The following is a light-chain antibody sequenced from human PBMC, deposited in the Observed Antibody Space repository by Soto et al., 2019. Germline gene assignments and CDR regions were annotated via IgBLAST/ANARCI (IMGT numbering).Light chain of an antibody. Sequence: QSVLTQPPSASGSPGQSVTISCTGTSSDIGGHNYVSWYQQHPGKAPKVMIYEVTKRPSGVPDRFSGSKSGNTASLTVSGRQAEDEADYYCASYAGSDSLVFGGGTKVTVL. CDR1: SSDIGGHNY. CDR3: ASYAGSDSLV. J-gene: IGLJ3*02. V-gene: IGLV2-8*01. CDR2: EVT.